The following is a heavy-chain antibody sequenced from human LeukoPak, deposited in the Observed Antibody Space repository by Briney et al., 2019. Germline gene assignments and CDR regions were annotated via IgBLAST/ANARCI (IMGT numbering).Heavy chain of an antibody. J-gene: IGHJ4*02. CDR3: AKGHRGEEIAAPLIFDY. V-gene: IGHV3-30*18. CDR2: ISYDGSHK. D-gene: IGHD6-13*01. CDR1: GFTFSSYG. Sequence: GGSLRLSCAASGFTFSSYGIHWVRQAPGKGLEWVAVISYDGSHKYYADSVKGRFTISRDNSKNTLYLQMNSLRAEDTAVYYCAKGHRGEEIAAPLIFDYWGQGTLVTVSS.